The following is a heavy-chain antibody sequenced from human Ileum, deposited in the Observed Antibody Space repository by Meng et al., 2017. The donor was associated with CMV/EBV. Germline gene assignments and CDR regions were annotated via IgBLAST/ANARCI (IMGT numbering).Heavy chain of an antibody. D-gene: IGHD1-1*01. V-gene: IGHV3-73*02. CDR1: GFIFRDST. CDR3: TPTGTTGY. CDR2: IRSKSNSYAT. Sequence: GQLGGSGGGFVQPGGSLQLSCAASGFIFRDSTMHWVRQASGKGLEWVGRIRSKSNSYATAYAAAVKGRFTISRDDSKNTVYLQMDSLRTEDTAVYYCTPTGTTGYWGQGTLVTVSS. J-gene: IGHJ4*02.